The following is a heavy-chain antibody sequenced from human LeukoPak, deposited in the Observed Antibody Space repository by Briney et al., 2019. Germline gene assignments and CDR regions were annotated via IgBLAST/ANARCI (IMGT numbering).Heavy chain of an antibody. Sequence: PGGSLRLSCAASGFTFSSYGMHWVRQAPGKGLEWVAVISYDGSNKYYADSVKGRFTISRDNSKNTLYLQMNSLSAEDTAVYYCAKYFDRPGDYFDYWGQGTLVTVSS. CDR1: GFTFSSYG. CDR2: ISYDGSNK. CDR3: AKYFDRPGDYFDY. J-gene: IGHJ4*02. D-gene: IGHD3-9*01. V-gene: IGHV3-30*18.